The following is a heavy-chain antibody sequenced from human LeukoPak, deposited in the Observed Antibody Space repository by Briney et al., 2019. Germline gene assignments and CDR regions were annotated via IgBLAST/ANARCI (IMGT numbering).Heavy chain of an antibody. J-gene: IGHJ3*02. CDR1: GLTFSDAW. D-gene: IGHD3-10*01. V-gene: IGHV3-7*03. CDR2: IKEDGSEK. Sequence: PGESLRLSCVLSGLTFSDAWMSWVRQAPGKGLEWVANIKEDGSEKYYVDSVKGRFTISRDNAQNSVYLHMNSLTAEDTALYYCARDWVAGVPFDAFDIWGQGTMVSVSS. CDR3: ARDWVAGVPFDAFDI.